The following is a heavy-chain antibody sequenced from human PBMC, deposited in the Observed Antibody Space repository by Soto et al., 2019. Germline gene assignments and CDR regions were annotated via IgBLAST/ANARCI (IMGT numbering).Heavy chain of an antibody. CDR1: GFTFSSYA. J-gene: IGHJ6*02. CDR3: ATGRIVGATQSYYGMDV. V-gene: IGHV3-23*01. D-gene: IGHD1-26*01. CDR2: ISGSGGST. Sequence: VQLLESGGGLVQPGGSLRLSCAASGFTFSSYAMSWVRQAPGKGLEWVSAISGSGGSTYYADSVKGRFTISRDNSKNTLYLQMNSLRAEDTAVYYCATGRIVGATQSYYGMDVWGQGTTVTVSS.